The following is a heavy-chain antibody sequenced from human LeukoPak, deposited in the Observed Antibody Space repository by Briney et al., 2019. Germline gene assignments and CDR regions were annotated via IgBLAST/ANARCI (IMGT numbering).Heavy chain of an antibody. J-gene: IGHJ6*02. CDR3: ARDTLRYCSSTSCHPDV. CDR1: GFTFSSYS. CDR2: ISSSSYI. V-gene: IGHV3-21*01. D-gene: IGHD2-2*01. Sequence: PGGSLRLSCAASGFTFSSYSMNWVRQAPGKGLEWVSSISSSSYIYYADSVKGRFTISRDNAKNSLYLQMNSLRAEDTAVYYCARDTLRYCSSTSCHPDVWGQGTTVTVSS.